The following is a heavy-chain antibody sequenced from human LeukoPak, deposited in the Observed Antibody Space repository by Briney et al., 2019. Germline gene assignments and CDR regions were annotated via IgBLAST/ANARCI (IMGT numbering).Heavy chain of an antibody. J-gene: IGHJ6*03. CDR3: ARQGDYGSGSDPLDYYYYMDV. V-gene: IGHV5-51*01. Sequence: GEPLKTSCQGSGSSFTSYWIGWVRQMPGKGLEWMGIIYPGDSDTRYSPSFQGQVTISADKSISTAYLQWSSLKASDTAMYYCARQGDYGSGSDPLDYYYYMDVWGKGTTVTVSS. CDR1: GSSFTSYW. D-gene: IGHD3-10*01. CDR2: IYPGDSDT.